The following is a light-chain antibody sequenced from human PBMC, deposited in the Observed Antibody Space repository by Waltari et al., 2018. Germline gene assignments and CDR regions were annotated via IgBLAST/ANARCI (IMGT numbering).Light chain of an antibody. J-gene: IGLJ3*02. CDR2: GQD. CDR3: HSRDTISTRV. CDR1: SLIRYY. V-gene: IGLV3-19*01. Sequence: SSELTQDPAVSVALGQTVRITCQGDSLIRYYASWYQQRPGQAPRLVLYGQDNRPSGIPDLFSGSTSGDTASLTITGAQAEDEADYYCHSRDTISTRVFGGGTRLTV.